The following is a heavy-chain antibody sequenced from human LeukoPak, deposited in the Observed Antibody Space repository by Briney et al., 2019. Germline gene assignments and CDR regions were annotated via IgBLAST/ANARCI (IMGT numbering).Heavy chain of an antibody. CDR2: FDPEDGET. Sequence: ASVKVSCKVSGYTLTELSMHWVRQAPGKGLEWMGGFDPEDGETIYAQKFQGRVTMTEDTSTDTAYMELSSLRSEDTAVYYCAKNLGLSGYSYGSRDLVKYYFDYWGQGTLVTVSS. V-gene: IGHV1-24*01. CDR1: GYTLTELS. CDR3: AKNLGLSGYSYGSRDLVKYYFDY. J-gene: IGHJ4*02. D-gene: IGHD5-18*01.